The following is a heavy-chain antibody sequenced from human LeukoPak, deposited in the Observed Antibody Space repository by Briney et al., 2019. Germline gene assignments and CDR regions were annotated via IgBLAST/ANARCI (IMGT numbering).Heavy chain of an antibody. Sequence: GESLKISCKGSGYSFTNYWIGWVRQMPGKGLEWMGIIYPDDSDTRYSPSFQGQVTFSADKSITTAYLQWSSLQASDTAMYYCARVTFSGSYFAFDIWGQGTMVTVSS. J-gene: IGHJ3*02. CDR2: IYPDDSDT. CDR3: ARVTFSGSYFAFDI. CDR1: GYSFTNYW. D-gene: IGHD1-26*01. V-gene: IGHV5-51*01.